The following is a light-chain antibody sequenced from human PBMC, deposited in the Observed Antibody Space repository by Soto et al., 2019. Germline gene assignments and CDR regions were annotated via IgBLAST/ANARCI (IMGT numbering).Light chain of an antibody. CDR1: QSVSSSF. J-gene: IGKJ1*01. Sequence: EIVLTQSPGTLSLSPGGKATLSCRDSQSVSSSFLAWYQQYPGQAPRLLIFCSSSRATCIPDRFSGSGSGTDFTLTISRLEPEDFAVYYCQQYGSSLWAFGQGTKVDI. CDR3: QQYGSSLWA. V-gene: IGKV3-20*01. CDR2: CSS.